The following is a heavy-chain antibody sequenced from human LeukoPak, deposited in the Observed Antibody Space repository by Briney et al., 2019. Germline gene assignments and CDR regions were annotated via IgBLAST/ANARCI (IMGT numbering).Heavy chain of an antibody. J-gene: IGHJ4*02. D-gene: IGHD4-11*01. CDR2: IISDGSSA. Sequence: GGSLRLSCAASRFTFKDYWMHWVRQVPGKGLVWVARIISDGSSASYADSVKGRFTMSRDNAKNTLYLQMNSLRAEDTAVYYCVRDSNYHPDCWGQGTLVTVSS. CDR1: RFTFKDYW. CDR3: VRDSNYHPDC. V-gene: IGHV3-74*01.